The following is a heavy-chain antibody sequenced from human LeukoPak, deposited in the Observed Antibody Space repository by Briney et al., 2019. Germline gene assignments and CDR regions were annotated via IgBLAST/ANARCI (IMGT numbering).Heavy chain of an antibody. CDR3: ARGVLWSGYFYFDY. D-gene: IGHD3-3*01. CDR2: IRNKANSYTT. Sequence: PGGSLRLSCAASGFTFCDHYMDSVRQAPGGGLEWVGRIRNKANSYTTEYAASVKGRFTISRGDSKNSLYLQMNSLKAEDTGVSYCARGVLWSGYFYFDYWGQGTLVTVSS. J-gene: IGHJ4*02. V-gene: IGHV3-72*01. CDR1: GFTFCDHY.